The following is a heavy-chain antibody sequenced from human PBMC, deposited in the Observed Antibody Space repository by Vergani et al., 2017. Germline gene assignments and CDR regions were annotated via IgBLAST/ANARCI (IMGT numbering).Heavy chain of an antibody. Sequence: QVQLVQSGAEVKKPGASVKVSCKASGYTFTGYYMHWVRQAPGQGLEWMGWINPNSGGTNYAQKFQGRVTITADKSTSTAYMELSSLRSEDTAVYYCAREGLDYYFDYWGQGTLVTVSS. D-gene: IGHD3-22*01. CDR3: AREGLDYYFDY. V-gene: IGHV1-2*02. J-gene: IGHJ4*02. CDR1: GYTFTGYY. CDR2: INPNSGGT.